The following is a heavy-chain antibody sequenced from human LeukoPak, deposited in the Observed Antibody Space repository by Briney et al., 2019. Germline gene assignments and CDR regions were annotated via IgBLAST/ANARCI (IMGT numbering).Heavy chain of an antibody. J-gene: IGHJ3*02. CDR1: GYSISSGYY. D-gene: IGHD2-2*01. CDR3: ARHQQLRAAFDI. V-gene: IGHV4-38-2*02. CDR2: IYHSGST. Sequence: SETLSLTCTVSGYSISSGYYWGWIRQPPGKGLEWIGSIYHSGSTYYNPSLKSRATISVDTSKNQFSLKLSSVTAADTAVYYCARHQQLRAAFDIWGQGTMVTVSS.